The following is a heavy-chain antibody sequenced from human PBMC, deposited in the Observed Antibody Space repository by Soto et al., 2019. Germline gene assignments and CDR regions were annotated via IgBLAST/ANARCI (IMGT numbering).Heavy chain of an antibody. D-gene: IGHD3-22*01. CDR1: GGSISSSSYY. CDR2: IYYSGST. J-gene: IGHJ4*02. CDR3: ARLNYYDSR. V-gene: IGHV4-39*01. Sequence: PSETLALTGTVSGGSISSSSYYWGWIRQPPGKGLEWIGSIYYSGSTYYNPSLKSRVTISVDTSKNQFSLKLSSVTAADTAVYYCARLNYYDSRWGQGTLVTVSS.